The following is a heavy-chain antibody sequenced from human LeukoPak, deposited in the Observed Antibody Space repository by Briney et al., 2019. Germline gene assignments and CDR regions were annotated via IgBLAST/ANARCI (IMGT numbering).Heavy chain of an antibody. J-gene: IGHJ4*02. CDR2: ISGSGDST. D-gene: IGHD3-22*01. CDR3: AKTKTHYYGSNGYRYFDC. V-gene: IGHV3-23*01. Sequence: GGSLRLSCAASGFTFSSYAMSWVRQAPGKGLEWVSAISGSGDSTNYADSVKGRFTISRDNSKNTLYVQMNILSGEDTAVYYCAKTKTHYYGSNGYRYFDCWGQGTLVTVSS. CDR1: GFTFSSYA.